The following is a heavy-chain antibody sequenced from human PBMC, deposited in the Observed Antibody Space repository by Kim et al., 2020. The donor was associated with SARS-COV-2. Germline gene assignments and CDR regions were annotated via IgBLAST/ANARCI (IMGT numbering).Heavy chain of an antibody. D-gene: IGHD6-6*01. J-gene: IGHJ6*02. Sequence: GGSLRLSCAASGFTFSSYAMHWVRQAPGKGLEWVAVISYDGSNKYYADSVKGRFTISRDNSKNTLYLQMNSLRAEDTAVYYCARVGSSFPGVYYGMDVWGQGTTVTVSS. CDR3: ARVGSSFPGVYYGMDV. CDR1: GFTFSSYA. V-gene: IGHV3-30-3*01. CDR2: ISYDGSNK.